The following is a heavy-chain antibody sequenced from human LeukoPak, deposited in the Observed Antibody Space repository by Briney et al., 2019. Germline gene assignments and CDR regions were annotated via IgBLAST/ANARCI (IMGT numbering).Heavy chain of an antibody. CDR3: VRVGYSYVINDWSRTGLGAYPTKYYYHMDV. J-gene: IGHJ6*03. V-gene: IGHV4-34*01. CDR2: INPSGST. CDR1: GGSFSDYY. D-gene: IGHD5-18*01. Sequence: SETLSLTCAVYGGSFSDYYWGWLRQPPGKGLEWIGEINPSGSTNYSPSLKSRVTISVDTSKNQFSLTLSSVAAADTAVYFCVRVGYSYVINDWSRTGLGAYPTKYYYHMDVWDKGATVTVSS.